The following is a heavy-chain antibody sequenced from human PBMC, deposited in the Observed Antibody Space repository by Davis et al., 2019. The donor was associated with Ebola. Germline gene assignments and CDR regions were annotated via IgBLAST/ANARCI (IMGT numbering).Heavy chain of an antibody. Sequence: SETLSLTCAVYGGSFSGYYWSWIRQPPGKGLEWIGKINHSGSTNYNPSLKSRVTISVDTSKNQFSLKLSSVTAADTAVYYCARLLPLGELSLYYFDYWGQGTLVTVSS. CDR2: INHSGST. D-gene: IGHD3-16*02. J-gene: IGHJ4*02. CDR3: ARLLPLGELSLYYFDY. CDR1: GGSFSGYY. V-gene: IGHV4-34*01.